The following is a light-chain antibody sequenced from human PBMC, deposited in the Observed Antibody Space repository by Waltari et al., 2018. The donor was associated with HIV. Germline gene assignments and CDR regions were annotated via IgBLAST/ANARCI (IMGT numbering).Light chain of an antibody. CDR1: SSNIGGYA. CDR2: SDN. V-gene: IGLV1-44*01. J-gene: IGLJ2*01. CDR3: ATWDGSLSGGV. Sequence: QSVLTQSPSASGTPGQRVTISCSGSSSNIGGYAVNWYQHLPGTAPKLLIYSDNQRPSGVPDRVSGSKSGTSASLAISGLQSEDEAEYYCATWDGSLSGGVFGGGTKLTVL.